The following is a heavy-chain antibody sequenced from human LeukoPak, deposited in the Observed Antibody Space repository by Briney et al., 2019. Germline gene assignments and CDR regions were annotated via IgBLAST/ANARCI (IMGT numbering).Heavy chain of an antibody. CDR1: GYTFTSYG. D-gene: IGHD1-26*01. J-gene: IGHJ4*02. CDR3: ARPYSGSYLGGYYFDY. V-gene: IGHV1-18*01. CDR2: ISAYNGNT. Sequence: ASVTVSCKASGYTFTSYGISWVRQAPGQGLEWMGWISAYNGNTNYAQKLQGRVTMTTDTSTSTAYMELRSLRSDDTAVYYCARPYSGSYLGGYYFDYWGQGTLVTVSS.